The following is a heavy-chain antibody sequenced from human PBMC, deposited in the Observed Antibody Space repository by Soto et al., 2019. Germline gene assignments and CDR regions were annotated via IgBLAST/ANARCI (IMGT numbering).Heavy chain of an antibody. CDR2: ISWDGGST. CDR1: GFTFDDYT. Sequence: GGSLRLSCAASGFTFDDYTMHWVRQAPGKGLEWVSLISWDGGSTYYADSVKGRFTISRDNSKISLYLQMNSLRTEDTALYYCAKGGPYYYDSSGYYSYYFDYWGQGTLVTVS. V-gene: IGHV3-43*01. J-gene: IGHJ4*02. CDR3: AKGGPYYYDSSGYYSYYFDY. D-gene: IGHD3-22*01.